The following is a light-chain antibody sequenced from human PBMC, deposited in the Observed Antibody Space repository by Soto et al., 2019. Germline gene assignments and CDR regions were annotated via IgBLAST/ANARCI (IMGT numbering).Light chain of an antibody. V-gene: IGKV3-20*01. CDR1: QSVSSDY. Sequence: ENVLTQSPGTLSLSPGERATLSCRASQSVSSDYVAWYQQRPGQAPRLLIYRASSRATGISDRFSGSGSGTDFTLTISRLEPEDFALYYCLQYVSSPLTFGGGTKVESK. CDR3: LQYVSSPLT. J-gene: IGKJ4*01. CDR2: RAS.